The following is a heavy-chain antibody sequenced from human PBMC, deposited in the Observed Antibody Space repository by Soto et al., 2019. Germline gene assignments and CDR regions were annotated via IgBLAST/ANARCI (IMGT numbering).Heavy chain of an antibody. Sequence: QSRSLTSAISGVSVSSNSAACNWIRQSPSRGLEWLGRTYYRSKWYNDYAVSVKSRITINPDTSKNQFSLQLNSVTPEDTAVYYCARDAAAENYYGMDVWGQGTPVTVSS. D-gene: IGHD6-13*01. V-gene: IGHV6-1*01. CDR1: GVSVSSNSAA. J-gene: IGHJ6*02. CDR3: ARDAAAENYYGMDV. CDR2: TYYRSKWYN.